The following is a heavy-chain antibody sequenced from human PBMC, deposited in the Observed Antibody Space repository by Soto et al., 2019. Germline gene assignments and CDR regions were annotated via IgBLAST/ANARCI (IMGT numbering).Heavy chain of an antibody. CDR1: GVTIRGYY. CDR3: ASGTLSTIVAPDS. D-gene: IGHD2-2*01. CDR2: IYYTVGT. V-gene: IGHV4-59*01. J-gene: IGHJ4*02. Sequence: SETLSLTCNVSGVTIRGYYWTWIRQPPGKTLEWIGSIYYTVGTNYNPSLKSRVTISLDTSKNHFSLKFNSLTAADTAVYYGASGTLSTIVAPDSWGQGTLVTVSS.